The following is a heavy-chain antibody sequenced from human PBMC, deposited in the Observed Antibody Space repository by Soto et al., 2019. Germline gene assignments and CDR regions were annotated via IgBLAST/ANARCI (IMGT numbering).Heavy chain of an antibody. D-gene: IGHD6-19*01. Sequence: QVHLAQSGAEMKKPGSSMRFSCEASKVAISTAVICWVRQAPGPGLEWMGGVIHLFAAPTYPQTFHGRVTICSDDSFSTGYLALTSLKSEDTATYFCPRDPRSGWAHAAFDVGGPGTWISVSS. CDR2: VIHLFAAP. V-gene: IGHV1-69*01. CDR3: PRDPRSGWAHAAFDV. CDR1: KVAISTAV. J-gene: IGHJ3*01.